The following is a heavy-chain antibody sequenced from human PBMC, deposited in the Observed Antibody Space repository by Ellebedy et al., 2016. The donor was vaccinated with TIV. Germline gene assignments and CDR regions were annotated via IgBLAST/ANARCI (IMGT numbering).Heavy chain of an antibody. CDR3: AKGCGGSCYWEAY. D-gene: IGHD2-15*01. V-gene: IGHV3-23*01. CDR1: GSTFSNYV. CDR2: ISGCVGNT. Sequence: PGGSLRPSCAAPGSTFSNYVMSWVRQAPGKGLEWVSSISGCVGNTYYAYSVKGGFTISRHNSKNTLYLQMNSLRAEDTGVYYCAKGCGGSCYWEAYWGQGTLVTVSS. J-gene: IGHJ4*02.